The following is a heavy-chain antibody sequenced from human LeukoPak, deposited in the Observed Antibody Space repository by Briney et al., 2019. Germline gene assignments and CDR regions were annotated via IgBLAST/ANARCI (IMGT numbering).Heavy chain of an antibody. D-gene: IGHD3-9*01. V-gene: IGHV1-8*01. CDR3: ARNDYDILTGYFCYYSYGMDV. CDR1: GYTFTSYD. CDR2: MNPNNGNT. Sequence: ASVKVSCKASGYTFTSYDINWVRQATGQGLEWMGWMNPNNGNTGYAQKFQGRVTMTRNTSISTAYMELSSLRSEDTAVYYCARNDYDILTGYFCYYSYGMDVWGQGTTVTVSS. J-gene: IGHJ6*02.